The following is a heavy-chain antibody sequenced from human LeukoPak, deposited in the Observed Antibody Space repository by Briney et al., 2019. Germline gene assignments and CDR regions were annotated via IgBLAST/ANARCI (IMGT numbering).Heavy chain of an antibody. CDR3: ATALHPYNWNSFDY. V-gene: IGHV1-24*01. CDR1: GYTLTELS. CDR2: FDPEDGET. D-gene: IGHD1-20*01. Sequence: ASVKVSCKVSGYTLTELSMHWVRQAPGKGLEWMGGFDPEDGETIYAQKFQGRVTMTEDTSTDTAYMELSSLRPEDTAVYYCATALHPYNWNSFDYWGQGTLVTVSS. J-gene: IGHJ4*02.